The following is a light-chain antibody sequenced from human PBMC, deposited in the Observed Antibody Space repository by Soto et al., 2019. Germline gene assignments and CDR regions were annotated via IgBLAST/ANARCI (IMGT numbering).Light chain of an antibody. CDR2: LERTGSY. CDR3: QTWDSKTHSL. V-gene: IGLV4-60*02. Sequence: QPVLTQSSSASASLGASVKLTCTLNSGHSNNIIGWHQQQPGQAPRYLMKLERTGSYTKGIGVTDRFAGSSSGADSYLTISILQYEDEADYYCQTWDSKTHSLVVGGTMLTVL. CDR1: SGHSNNI. J-gene: IGLJ2*01.